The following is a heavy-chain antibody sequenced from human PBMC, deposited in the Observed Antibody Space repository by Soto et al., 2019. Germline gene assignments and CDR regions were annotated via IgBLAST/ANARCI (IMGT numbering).Heavy chain of an antibody. CDR3: ARDLGSYGYFSFVDY. D-gene: IGHD5-18*01. CDR2: ISAYNGNT. Sequence: QVQLVQSGAEVKKPGASVKVSCKASGYTFTSYGISWVRQPPGQGLEWMGWISAYNGNTNYAQKLQGRVTMTTDTSTSTAYMELRSLRSDDTAVYYYARDLGSYGYFSFVDYWGQGTLVTVSS. V-gene: IGHV1-18*01. CDR1: GYTFTSYG. J-gene: IGHJ4*02.